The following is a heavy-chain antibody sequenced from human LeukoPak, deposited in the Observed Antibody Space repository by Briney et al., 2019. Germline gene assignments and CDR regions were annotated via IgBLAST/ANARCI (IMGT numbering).Heavy chain of an antibody. CDR1: GFTFSDYY. D-gene: IGHD6-13*01. Sequence: PGGSLRLSCAASGFTFSDYYMTWIRQAPGKGLEWISYISFSSSYTNCADSVKGRFTISRDNAKRSLYLQMNNLRAEDTAVYYCVRRPEAGDSWGQGTLVTVSS. CDR2: ISFSSSYT. V-gene: IGHV3-11*03. CDR3: VRRPEAGDS. J-gene: IGHJ5*01.